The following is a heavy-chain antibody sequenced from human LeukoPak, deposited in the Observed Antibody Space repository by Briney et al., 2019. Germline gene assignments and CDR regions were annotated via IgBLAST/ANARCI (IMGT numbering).Heavy chain of an antibody. D-gene: IGHD4-23*01. CDR1: GFTFSSYG. V-gene: IGHV3-30*18. CDR3: AKRGDYGGNSPFDY. Sequence: GGSLRLSCAASGFTFSSYGMYWVRQAPGKGLEWVAVISYDGSNKYYADSVKGRFTISRDNSKNTLYLQMNSLRAEDTAVYYCAKRGDYGGNSPFDYWGQGTLVTVSS. J-gene: IGHJ4*02. CDR2: ISYDGSNK.